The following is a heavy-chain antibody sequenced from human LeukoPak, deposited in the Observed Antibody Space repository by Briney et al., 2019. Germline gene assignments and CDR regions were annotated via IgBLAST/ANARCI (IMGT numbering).Heavy chain of an antibody. CDR1: GFTFSDYA. CDR3: ARDGAGHYYESSGYFDS. D-gene: IGHD3-22*01. J-gene: IGHJ4*02. CDR2: ISQDGSKK. V-gene: IGHV3-30-3*01. Sequence: RGSLRLSCAASGFTFSDYAIHLVRQAPGKGLGWVAVISQDGSKKYYADSVKSRFTISRDSSRNTVYLQVKSLRAEDTAVYYCARDGAGHYYESSGYFDSWGQGTLVTVSS.